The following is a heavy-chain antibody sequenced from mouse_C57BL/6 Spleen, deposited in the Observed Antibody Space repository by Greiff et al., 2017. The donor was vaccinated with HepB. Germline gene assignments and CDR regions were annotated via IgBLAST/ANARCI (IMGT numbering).Heavy chain of an antibody. Sequence: QVQLKQSGPELVKPGASVKISCKASGYSFTSYYIHWVKQRPGQGLEWIGWIYPGSGNTKYNEKFKGKATLTADTSSSTAYMQLSSLTSEDSAVYYCAREGTYSNGGWFAYWGQGTLVTVSA. D-gene: IGHD2-5*01. J-gene: IGHJ3*01. CDR2: IYPGSGNT. V-gene: IGHV1-66*01. CDR1: GYSFTSYY. CDR3: AREGTYSNGGWFAY.